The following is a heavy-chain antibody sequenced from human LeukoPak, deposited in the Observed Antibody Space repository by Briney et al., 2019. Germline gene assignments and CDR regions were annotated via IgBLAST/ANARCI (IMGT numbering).Heavy chain of an antibody. Sequence: SETLSLTCTVSGGSISSSSYYWGWIRQPPGKGLKWIGRIYYSGSTNYNPSLKSRVTISVDTSKNQFSLKLSSVTAADTAVYYCARARRVVVITDYFDYWGQGTLVTVSS. V-gene: IGHV4-39*07. CDR1: GGSISSSSYY. CDR3: ARARRVVVITDYFDY. J-gene: IGHJ4*02. CDR2: IYYSGST. D-gene: IGHD3-22*01.